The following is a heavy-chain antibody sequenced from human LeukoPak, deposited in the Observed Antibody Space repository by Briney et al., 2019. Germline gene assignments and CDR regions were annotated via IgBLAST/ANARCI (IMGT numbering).Heavy chain of an antibody. CDR2: IVPIFGTA. Sequence: ASVKVSCKASGGTFSSYAISWVRQAPGQGLEWMGRIVPIFGTANYAQKFQGRVTITTDESTSTAYMELSSLRSEDTAVYYCARAAGGWHHFDYWGQGTLVTVSS. D-gene: IGHD6-19*01. CDR3: ARAAGGWHHFDY. CDR1: GGTFSSYA. J-gene: IGHJ4*02. V-gene: IGHV1-69*05.